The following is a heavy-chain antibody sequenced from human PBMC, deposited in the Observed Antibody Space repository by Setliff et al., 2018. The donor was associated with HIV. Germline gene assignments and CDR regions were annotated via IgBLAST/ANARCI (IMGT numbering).Heavy chain of an antibody. J-gene: IGHJ4*02. CDR2: IQSKADGGTT. D-gene: IGHD1-26*01. Sequence: PGGSLRLSCAASAFTFSNAWMNWVRQAPGKGLEWVGRIQSKADGGTTDYAAPVKGRFTISRDDSKNTLYLQLNSLKTEDTALYYCTAVREGWGQGTLVTVSS. V-gene: IGHV3-15*07. CDR1: AFTFSNAW. CDR3: TAVREG.